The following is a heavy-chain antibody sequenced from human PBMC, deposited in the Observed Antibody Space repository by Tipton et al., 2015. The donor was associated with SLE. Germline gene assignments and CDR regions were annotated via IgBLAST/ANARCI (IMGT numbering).Heavy chain of an antibody. CDR1: GGSISSSSYY. V-gene: IGHV4-39*07. CDR2: IYYSGST. D-gene: IGHD3-22*01. Sequence: TLSLTCTVSGGSISSSSYYWGWIRQPPGKGLEWIGSIYYSGSTYYNPSLKSRVTISVDTSKNQFSLKLSSVTAADTAVYYCARAVGDTSGYLDYWGLGTLVTVSS. CDR3: ARAVGDTSGYLDY. J-gene: IGHJ4*02.